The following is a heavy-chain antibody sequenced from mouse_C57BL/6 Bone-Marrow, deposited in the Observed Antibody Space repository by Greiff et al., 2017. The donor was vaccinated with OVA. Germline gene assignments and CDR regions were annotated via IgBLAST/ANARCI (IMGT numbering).Heavy chain of an antibody. J-gene: IGHJ2*01. CDR3: TSYGNFDD. V-gene: IGHV14-4*01. Sequence: EVQLQESGAELVRPGASVKLSCTASGFNIKDDYMHWVKQRPEQGLEWIGWIDPENGDTEYAQKFQGKATITADTSANTAYLQHSSLTSEDTNVYYCTSYGNFDDWGQGTTLTVSS. CDR2: IDPENGDT. D-gene: IGHD2-1*01. CDR1: GFNIKDDY.